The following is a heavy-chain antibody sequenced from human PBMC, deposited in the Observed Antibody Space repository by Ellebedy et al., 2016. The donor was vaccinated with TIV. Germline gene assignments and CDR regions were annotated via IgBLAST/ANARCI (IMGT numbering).Heavy chain of an antibody. V-gene: IGHV2-5*02. CDR1: GFSLTNARMG. Sequence: SGPTLVKPTETLTLTCTVSGFSLTNARMGVSWIRQPPGKALEWLALIYWDDDKRYSPSLKSRLTITKDTSKNQVVLTMTNMDPVDTATYYCAHRGRGLHYFDYWGQGTLVTVSS. CDR3: AHRGRGLHYFDY. D-gene: IGHD3-10*01. J-gene: IGHJ4*02. CDR2: IYWDDDK.